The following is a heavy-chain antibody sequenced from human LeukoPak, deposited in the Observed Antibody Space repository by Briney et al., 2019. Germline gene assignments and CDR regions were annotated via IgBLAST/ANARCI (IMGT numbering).Heavy chain of an antibody. D-gene: IGHD3-22*01. Sequence: GGSLRLSCAASGFTFSSYAMSWVRQAPGKGLEWVSVIYSGGSTYYADSVKGRFTISRDNSKNTLYLQMNSLRAEDTAVYYCARTDYYDSSGLNYWGQGTLVTVSS. CDR2: IYSGGST. CDR1: GFTFSSYA. J-gene: IGHJ4*02. CDR3: ARTDYYDSSGLNY. V-gene: IGHV3-66*02.